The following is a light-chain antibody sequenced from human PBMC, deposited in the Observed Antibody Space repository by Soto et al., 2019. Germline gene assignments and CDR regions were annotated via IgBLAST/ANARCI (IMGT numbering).Light chain of an antibody. J-gene: IGKJ4*01. V-gene: IGKV1-33*01. Sequence: DIQMTQSPSSLSASVGDRVTITCQASQDISNYLNWYQQKPGKAPKLMIYDASNLETGVPSRFSGSGSGTDCIFTISSLQPEDIATYYCQQYDNLPITFGGGTKVDI. CDR1: QDISNY. CDR2: DAS. CDR3: QQYDNLPIT.